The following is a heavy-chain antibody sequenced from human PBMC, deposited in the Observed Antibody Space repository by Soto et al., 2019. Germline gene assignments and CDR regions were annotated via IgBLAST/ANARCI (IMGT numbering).Heavy chain of an antibody. D-gene: IGHD3-3*01. V-gene: IGHV4-59*08. Sequence: SETLSLTCTVSGGSIRNNYWSWIRQPPGKGLEWVGYIYYTGTSKYNPSLKSRVTISVDSSKNQFSLKLDSVTAADTAVYYCARLGGYYQAFDNWGQGALVTVS. CDR1: GGSIRNNY. CDR3: ARLGGYYQAFDN. CDR2: IYYTGTS. J-gene: IGHJ4*02.